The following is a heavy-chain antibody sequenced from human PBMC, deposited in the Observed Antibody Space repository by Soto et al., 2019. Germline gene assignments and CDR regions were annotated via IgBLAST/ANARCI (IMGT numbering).Heavy chain of an antibody. CDR2: IIPIFGTA. V-gene: IGHV1-69*13. D-gene: IGHD6-13*01. Sequence: SVKVSCKASGGTFSSYAISWVRQAPGQGLEWMGGIIPIFGTANYAQKFQGRVTITADESTSTAYMELSSLRSEDTAVYYCAESSSWWTDYYYYYGMDVWGQGTTVTVSS. CDR1: GGTFSSYA. J-gene: IGHJ6*02. CDR3: AESSSWWTDYYYYYGMDV.